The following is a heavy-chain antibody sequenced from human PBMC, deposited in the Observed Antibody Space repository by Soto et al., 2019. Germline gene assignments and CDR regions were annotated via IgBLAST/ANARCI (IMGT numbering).Heavy chain of an antibody. D-gene: IGHD3-10*01. V-gene: IGHV3-23*05. CDR1: GFDFSSYA. CDR3: AFGTRGVVDTDYHY. CDR2: ISGSGIDV. J-gene: IGHJ4*02. Sequence: PGGSLRLSCAASGFDFSSYAMNWARQAPGKGLEWVSGISGSGIDVYYADSVRGHFTISRDNSKNTIYLQVNSLRVEDTAMYYCAFGTRGVVDTDYHYWGRGTMVTSPQ.